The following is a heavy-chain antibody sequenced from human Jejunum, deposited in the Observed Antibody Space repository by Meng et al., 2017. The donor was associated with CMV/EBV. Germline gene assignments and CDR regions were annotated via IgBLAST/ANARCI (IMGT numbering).Heavy chain of an antibody. Sequence: SGSSFTPYWIAWVRQMPGKGPEWMGSIYPGDSDTRYSPSFQGQVSISADRSITTAYLQWSSLKASDTAMYYCASSYYLSGVFDNWGQGTLVTVSS. V-gene: IGHV5-51*01. CDR3: ASSYYLSGVFDN. J-gene: IGHJ4*02. CDR2: IYPGDSDT. CDR1: GSSFTPYW. D-gene: IGHD3-22*01.